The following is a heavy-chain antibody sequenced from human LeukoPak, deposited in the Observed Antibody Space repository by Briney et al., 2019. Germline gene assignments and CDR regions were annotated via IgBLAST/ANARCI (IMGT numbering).Heavy chain of an antibody. V-gene: IGHV1-46*01. Sequence: ASVKVSCKASGYTFTSYYMHWVRQAPGQGLEWMGIINPSGGSTSYAQKFQGRVTMTRDTSTSTVYMELSSLRSEDTAVYYCARDTTMVRGVIKRARFDYWGQGTLVTVSS. CDR1: GYTFTSYY. CDR2: INPSGGST. D-gene: IGHD3-10*01. CDR3: ARDTTMVRGVIKRARFDY. J-gene: IGHJ4*02.